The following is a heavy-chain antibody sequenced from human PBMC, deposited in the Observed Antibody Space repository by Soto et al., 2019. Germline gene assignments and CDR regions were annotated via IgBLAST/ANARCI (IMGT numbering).Heavy chain of an antibody. CDR3: VKDCLKYYLXY. V-gene: IGHV3-23*01. CDR2: ISGSGGST. CDR1: GVTFSSYS. J-gene: IGHJ4*02. Sequence: GGSLRLSCAASGVTFSSYSISWVRHAPGKGLEWVSAISGSGGSTYYADSVKGRFTISRDNSKNTLYLQMNSLRAEDTAVYYCVKDCLKYYLXYSGQGTQVTVSS.